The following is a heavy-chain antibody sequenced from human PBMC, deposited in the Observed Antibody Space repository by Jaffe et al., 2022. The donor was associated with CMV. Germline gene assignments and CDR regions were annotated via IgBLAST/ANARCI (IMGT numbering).Heavy chain of an antibody. V-gene: IGHV3-48*03. J-gene: IGHJ4*02. CDR1: GFTFSSYE. Sequence: EVQLVESGGGLVQPGGSLRLSCAASGFTFSSYEMNWVRQAPGKGLEWVSYISSSGSTIYYADSVKGRFTISRDNAKNSLYLQMNSLRAEDTAVYYCAREYIAAAGQWRNSWGFDYWGQGTLVTVSS. CDR2: ISSSGSTI. CDR3: AREYIAAAGQWRNSWGFDY. D-gene: IGHD6-13*01.